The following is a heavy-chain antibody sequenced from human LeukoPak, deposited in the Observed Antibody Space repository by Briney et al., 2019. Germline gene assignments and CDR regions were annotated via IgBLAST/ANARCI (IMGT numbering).Heavy chain of an antibody. Sequence: SETLSLTCAVYGGSFSGYYWSWIRQPPGKGLEWIGEINHSGSTNYNPSLKSRATISVDTSKNQFSLKLTSVTAADTAVYFCARDKEVAGANVDPPYYYYSGMDVWGQGTTVTVSS. CDR1: GGSFSGYY. CDR3: ARDKEVAGANVDPPYYYYSGMDV. J-gene: IGHJ6*02. D-gene: IGHD6-19*01. CDR2: INHSGST. V-gene: IGHV4-34*01.